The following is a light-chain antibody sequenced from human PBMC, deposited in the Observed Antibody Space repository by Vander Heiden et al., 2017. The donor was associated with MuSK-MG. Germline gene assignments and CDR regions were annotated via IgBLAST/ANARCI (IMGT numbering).Light chain of an antibody. CDR1: SSDIGFYDY. Sequence: QSALTQPASVSGSPGQSITVSCTGSSSDIGFYDYVSWYQQHPGKAPRLMIFDVINRPSGVSIRFSGSKSGSTASLTISGLQAEDEATYYCASYTTSAGVIFGGGTKLTVL. V-gene: IGLV2-14*03. CDR3: ASYTTSAGVI. CDR2: DVI. J-gene: IGLJ2*01.